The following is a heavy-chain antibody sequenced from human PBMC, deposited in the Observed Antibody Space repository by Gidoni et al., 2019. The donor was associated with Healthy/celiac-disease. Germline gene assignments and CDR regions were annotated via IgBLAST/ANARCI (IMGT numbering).Heavy chain of an antibody. CDR3: ARDWGTDDYDILTGYKNWFDP. CDR1: GFTFSSYA. V-gene: IGHV3-30-3*01. D-gene: IGHD3-9*01. CDR2: ISNDRRNQ. J-gene: IGHJ5*02. Sequence: QVQLVESGGGVVQPGRSLRLSCAASGFTFSSYAMLWVRQAPGKGLELVAVISNDRRNQYYAASVKGRFTISRDNSKITLYLQMNSLRSWDTAVYYCARDWGTDDYDILTGYKNWFDPWGQGTLVTVSS.